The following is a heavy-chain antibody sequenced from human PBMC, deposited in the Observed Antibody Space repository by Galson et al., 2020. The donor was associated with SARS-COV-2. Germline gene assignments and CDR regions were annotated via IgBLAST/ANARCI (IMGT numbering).Heavy chain of an antibody. V-gene: IGHV4-39*07. J-gene: IGHJ5*02. CDR2: VFDSGIN. CDR1: GGSISSGLQY. CDR3: ARGSSSYNWFDP. Sequence: SQTLSLTCAVSGGSISSGLQYWAWFRQPPGKRLEWIGTVFDSGINNYNASLESRVTVSIDTSTNHFSLRLSSVTAADTAIYYCARGSSSYNWFDPWGQGTLVTVSS.